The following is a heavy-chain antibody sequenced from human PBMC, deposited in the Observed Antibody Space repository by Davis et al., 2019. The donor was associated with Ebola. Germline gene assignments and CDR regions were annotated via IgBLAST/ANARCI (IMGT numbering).Heavy chain of an antibody. CDR1: GFTFDDYA. CDR3: AKDMAQSGAFDI. Sequence: SLKISCAASGFTFDDYAMHWVRPAPGKGLEWVSGISWNSGSIGYADSVKGRFTISRDNAKNSLYLQMNSLRAEDTALYYCAKDMAQSGAFDIWGKGTMVTVSS. D-gene: IGHD5-12*01. CDR2: ISWNSGSI. J-gene: IGHJ3*02. V-gene: IGHV3-9*01.